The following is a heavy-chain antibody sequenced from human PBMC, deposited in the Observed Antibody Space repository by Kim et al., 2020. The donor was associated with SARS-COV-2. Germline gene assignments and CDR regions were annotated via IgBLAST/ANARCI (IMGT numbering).Heavy chain of an antibody. CDR3: AKDQDNYYGSGSYDY. V-gene: IGHV3-9*01. J-gene: IGHJ4*02. Sequence: DSVKGRFTISRDNAKNSLYLQMTSLRAEDTALYYCAKDQDNYYGSGSYDYWGQGTLVTVSS. D-gene: IGHD3-10*01.